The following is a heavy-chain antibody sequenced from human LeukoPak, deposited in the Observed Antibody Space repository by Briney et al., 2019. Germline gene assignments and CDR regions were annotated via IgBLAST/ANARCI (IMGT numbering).Heavy chain of an antibody. CDR3: ATGECLFVGATKYGWFDP. J-gene: IGHJ5*02. D-gene: IGHD1-26*01. V-gene: IGHV1-24*01. CDR2: FDPEDGET. Sequence: ASVTVSCKVSGYTLTELSMHWVRQAPGKGLEWLGGFDPEDGETIYAQKFQGRVTMTEDTSTDTAYMELSSLRSQDTAVYYCATGECLFVGATKYGWFDPWGQGTLVTVSS. CDR1: GYTLTELS.